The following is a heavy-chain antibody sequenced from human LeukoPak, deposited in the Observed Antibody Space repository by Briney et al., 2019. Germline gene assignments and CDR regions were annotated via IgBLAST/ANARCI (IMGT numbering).Heavy chain of an antibody. CDR1: GYTFTGYY. CDR3: ARDARYTTAYYCYYGMDV. CDR2: INPNSGGT. V-gene: IGHV1-2*02. D-gene: IGHD2-2*02. J-gene: IGHJ6*02. Sequence: GASVKVSCKASGYTFTGYYMHWVRQAPGQGLEWMGWINPNSGGTNYAQKFQGRVTMTRDTSISTAYMELSRLRSDDTAVYYCARDARYTTAYYCYYGMDVWGQGTTVTVSS.